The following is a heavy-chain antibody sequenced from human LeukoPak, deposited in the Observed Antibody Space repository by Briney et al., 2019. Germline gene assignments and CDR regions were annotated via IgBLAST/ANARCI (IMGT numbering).Heavy chain of an antibody. V-gene: IGHV3-23*01. CDR2: ISGSGGST. Sequence: ETLSLTCNVSGGSIRSYYWSWIRQPPGKGLEWVSAISGSGGSTYYADSVKGRFTISRDNTKNTLYLQMNSLRAEDTAVYYCAKAWKSYYDSSGYPYFDYWGQGTLVTVSS. J-gene: IGHJ4*02. D-gene: IGHD3-22*01. CDR1: GGSIRSYY. CDR3: AKAWKSYYDSSGYPYFDY.